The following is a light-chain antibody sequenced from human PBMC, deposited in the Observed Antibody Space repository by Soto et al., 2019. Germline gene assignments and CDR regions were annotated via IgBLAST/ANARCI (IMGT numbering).Light chain of an antibody. J-gene: IGKJ4*01. CDR1: QSVSSY. CDR3: QQYDNWPLT. CDR2: DAS. Sequence: EIVLTQSPATLSLSPGERATLSCRASQSVSSYLAWYQQKPGQAPRLLIYDASNRATGIPVRFSGSGSGTEFTLTISSLQSEDFAIYYCQQYDNWPLTFGGGTKVDIK. V-gene: IGKV3-11*01.